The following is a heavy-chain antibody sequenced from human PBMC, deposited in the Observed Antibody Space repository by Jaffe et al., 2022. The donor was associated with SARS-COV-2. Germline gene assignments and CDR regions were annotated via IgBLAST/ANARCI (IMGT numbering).Heavy chain of an antibody. CDR3: ARGNPDAFDI. CDR1: GGSFSGYY. CDR2: INHSGST. J-gene: IGHJ3*02. Sequence: QVQLQQWGAGLLKPSETLSLTCAVYGGSFSGYYWSWIRQPPGKGLEWIGEINHSGSTNYNPSLKSRVTISVDTSKNQFSLKLSSVTAADTAVYYCARGNPDAFDIWGQGTMVTVSS. V-gene: IGHV4-34*01.